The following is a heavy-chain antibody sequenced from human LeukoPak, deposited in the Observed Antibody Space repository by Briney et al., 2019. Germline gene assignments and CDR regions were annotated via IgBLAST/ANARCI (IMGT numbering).Heavy chain of an antibody. J-gene: IGHJ3*02. CDR2: IYKAGSA. CDR1: GFPASTTY. Sequence: GGSLNLSCVPSGFPASTTYMTCFRKAPGKGLEWASFIYKAGSADYAESVKGRFTISRDNSKNTLHLQMNSLRAEDTAVYYCARGYSDNSGYHYDAFDIWGLGTMVTVSS. D-gene: IGHD3-22*01. V-gene: IGHV3-53*01. CDR3: ARGYSDNSGYHYDAFDI.